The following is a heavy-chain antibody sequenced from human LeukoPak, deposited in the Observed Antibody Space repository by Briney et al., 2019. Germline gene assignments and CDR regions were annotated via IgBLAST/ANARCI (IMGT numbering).Heavy chain of an antibody. J-gene: IGHJ4*02. V-gene: IGHV3-7*01. CDR2: IKQDGSEK. CDR3: ARVTGYSSSWYDEAFDY. D-gene: IGHD6-13*01. Sequence: GGSLRLSCAASGFTFSSYWMSWVRQAPGKGLEWVANIKQDGSEKYYVDSVKGRFTISRDNTKNSLYLQMNSLRAEETAVYYCARVTGYSSSWYDEAFDYWGQGTLVTVPS. CDR1: GFTFSSYW.